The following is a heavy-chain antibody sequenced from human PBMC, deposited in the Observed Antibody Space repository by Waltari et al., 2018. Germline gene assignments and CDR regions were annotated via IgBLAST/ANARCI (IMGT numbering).Heavy chain of an antibody. V-gene: IGHV4-61*02. CDR1: GGSISSGSYY. D-gene: IGHD6-13*01. Sequence: QVQLQESGPGLVKPSQTLSLTCTVSGGSISSGSYYWSWIRQPAGKGLEWIGRIYTSGRTNYNPCLKSRVTIAVDTSKNQFSLKLSSVTAADTAVYYCARSSSWTGWFDPWGQGTLVTVSS. J-gene: IGHJ5*02. CDR3: ARSSSWTGWFDP. CDR2: IYTSGRT.